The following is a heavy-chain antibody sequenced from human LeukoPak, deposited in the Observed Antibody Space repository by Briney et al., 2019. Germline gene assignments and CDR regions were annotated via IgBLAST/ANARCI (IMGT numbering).Heavy chain of an antibody. CDR2: INHSGST. CDR3: ARGTRDGYNTYFDY. D-gene: IGHD5-24*01. CDR1: GGSFSGYY. V-gene: IGHV4-34*01. J-gene: IGHJ4*02. Sequence: SETLSLTCAVYGGSFSGYYWSWIRQPPGKGLEWIGEINHSGSTNYNPSLKSRVIISVDTSKNQFSLKLSSVTAADTAVYYCARGTRDGYNTYFDYWGQGTLVTVSS.